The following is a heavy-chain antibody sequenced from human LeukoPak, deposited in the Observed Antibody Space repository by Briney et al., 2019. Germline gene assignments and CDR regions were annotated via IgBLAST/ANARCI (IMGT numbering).Heavy chain of an antibody. CDR2: ISSSNSYI. CDR3: ARDSDWDDAFDI. J-gene: IGHJ3*02. Sequence: GGSLRLSCAASGFTFSSYSMNWVRQAPGKGLEWVSSISSSNSYIYYADSVKGRFTISRDNAKNSLYLQMNSLRAEDTAVYYCARDSDWDDAFDIWGQGTMVTVSS. V-gene: IGHV3-21*01. CDR1: GFTFSSYS. D-gene: IGHD3-9*01.